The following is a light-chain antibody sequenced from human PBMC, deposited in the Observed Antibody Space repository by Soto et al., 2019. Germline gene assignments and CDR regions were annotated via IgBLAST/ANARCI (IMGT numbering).Light chain of an antibody. CDR3: QKHNGAPFT. Sequence: DFQMTQSPPSLSASVGDRVTITCRASQGISTYLAWYQQKPGKVPKLLISGASTLQSGVTSRFSGTGSGTDFTLPISNLQPEDVATYYCQKHNGAPFTFGPGTKVDIK. CDR1: QGISTY. CDR2: GAS. V-gene: IGKV1-27*01. J-gene: IGKJ3*01.